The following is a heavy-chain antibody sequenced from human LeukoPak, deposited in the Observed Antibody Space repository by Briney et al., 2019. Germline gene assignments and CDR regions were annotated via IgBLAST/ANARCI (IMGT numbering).Heavy chain of an antibody. V-gene: IGHV1-18*01. D-gene: IGHD3-3*01. CDR3: ARDLHDFWSGYRGRFDP. CDR1: GYTFTSYG. Sequence: ASVKVSCKASGYTFTSYGISWVRQAPGQGLEWMGWISAYNGNTNYAQKLQGRVTMTTDTSTSTAYMELRSLRSDDTAVYYCARDLHDFWSGYRGRFDPWGQGTLVTVSS. J-gene: IGHJ5*02. CDR2: ISAYNGNT.